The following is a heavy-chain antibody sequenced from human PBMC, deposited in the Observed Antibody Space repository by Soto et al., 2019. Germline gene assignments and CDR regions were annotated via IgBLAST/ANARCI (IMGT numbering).Heavy chain of an antibody. V-gene: IGHV3-30-3*01. CDR2: ISYDGNRK. CDR1: EFIFSKFD. Sequence: VQRVESGGGVVQPGRSLRLSCAASEFIFSKFDMHWVRQAPGKGMEWGAVISYDGNRKYYADPVKGRFPISRDNSENPLSLEVNSLGAEYTSVYYGAREGAVPAAIGHDYYGMDVWGQGTTVTVTS. J-gene: IGHJ6*02. D-gene: IGHD2-2*02. CDR3: AREGAVPAAIGHDYYGMDV.